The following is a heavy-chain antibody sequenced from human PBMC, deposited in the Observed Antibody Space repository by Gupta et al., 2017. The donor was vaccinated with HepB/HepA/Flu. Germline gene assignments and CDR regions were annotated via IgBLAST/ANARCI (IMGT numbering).Heavy chain of an antibody. CDR3: ATWGPGF. J-gene: IGHJ4*02. Sequence: EVKMVESGGDLVQPGGSRRLQCEVSDFSLGSYWMSWVRQAPGKGLDWVANIKQDGSAKYYVDSVRGRFTISRDNANNSLYLEMTDLRVDDSAVYYCATWGPGFWGQGTQVTVSS. CDR1: DFSLGSYW. D-gene: IGHD3-16*01. V-gene: IGHV3-7*01. CDR2: IKQDGSAK.